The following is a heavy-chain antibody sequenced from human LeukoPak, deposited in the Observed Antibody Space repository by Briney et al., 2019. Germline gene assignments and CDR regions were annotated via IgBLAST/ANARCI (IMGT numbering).Heavy chain of an antibody. CDR1: GFTFSSRDW. D-gene: IGHD3-10*01. J-gene: IGHJ4*02. Sequence: PGGSLRLSCVASGFTFSSRDWMTWVRQAPGKGLEWVANIKQDGSEKNYVDSVKGRFTVSRDNAKNSLYLQMNSLRAEDTAVYYCARVSSGSGSYYPHYFDYWGQGTLVTVSS. V-gene: IGHV3-7*01. CDR3: ARVSSGSGSYYPHYFDY. CDR2: IKQDGSEK.